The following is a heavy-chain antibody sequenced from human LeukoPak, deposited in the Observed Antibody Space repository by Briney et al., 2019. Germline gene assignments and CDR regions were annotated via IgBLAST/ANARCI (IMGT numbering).Heavy chain of an antibody. Sequence: EASVKVSCKASGYTFTSYGISWVRQAPGQGLEWMGWISAYNGNTNYVQKLQGRVTMTTDTSTSTAYMELRSLRSDDTAVYYCAREGIIAVAGTSYYYYGMDVWGQGTTVTVSS. V-gene: IGHV1-18*01. D-gene: IGHD6-19*01. CDR2: ISAYNGNT. CDR3: AREGIIAVAGTSYYYYGMDV. J-gene: IGHJ6*02. CDR1: GYTFTSYG.